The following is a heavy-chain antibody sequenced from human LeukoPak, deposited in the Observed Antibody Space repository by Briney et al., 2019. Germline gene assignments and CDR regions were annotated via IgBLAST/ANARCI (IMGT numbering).Heavy chain of an antibody. CDR1: GFTFSSYS. V-gene: IGHV3-48*04. Sequence: GGSLRLSCAASGFTFSSYSMNWVRQAPGKGREWVSYISSSSSTIDYADSVKGRFTISRDNAKNSLYLQMNSLRAEDTALYYCARGNVAVAAARFDYWGQGTLVTVSS. J-gene: IGHJ4*02. D-gene: IGHD6-13*01. CDR3: ARGNVAVAAARFDY. CDR2: ISSSSSTI.